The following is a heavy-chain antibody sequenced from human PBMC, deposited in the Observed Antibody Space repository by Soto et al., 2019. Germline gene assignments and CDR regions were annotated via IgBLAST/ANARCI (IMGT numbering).Heavy chain of an antibody. D-gene: IGHD6-19*01. CDR2: ISYDGSNK. J-gene: IGHJ4*02. V-gene: IGHV3-30-3*01. Sequence: QVQLVESGGGVVQPGRSLRLSCAASGFSFSSYAMHWVRQAPGKGLEWVAVISYDGSNKYYADSVKGRFTISRDNSKNTLYLQMNSLRAQDTAVYYCASDGSGWYRMYYFDYWGQGTLVTVSS. CDR3: ASDGSGWYRMYYFDY. CDR1: GFSFSSYA.